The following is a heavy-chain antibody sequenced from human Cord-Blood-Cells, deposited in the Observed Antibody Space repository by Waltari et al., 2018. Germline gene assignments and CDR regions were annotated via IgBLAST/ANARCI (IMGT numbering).Heavy chain of an antibody. Sequence: QLQLQESGPGLVKPSETLSLTCTASGGSISSSSYYWGWIRQPPGKGLEWIGSIYYSGSTDYNPSLKSRVTISVDTSKNQFSLKLSSVTAADTAVYYCARHFLLGEYSSSSEYFQHWGQGTLVTVSS. J-gene: IGHJ1*01. CDR2: IYYSGST. CDR3: ARHFLLGEYSSSSEYFQH. D-gene: IGHD6-6*01. V-gene: IGHV4-39*01. CDR1: GGSISSSSYY.